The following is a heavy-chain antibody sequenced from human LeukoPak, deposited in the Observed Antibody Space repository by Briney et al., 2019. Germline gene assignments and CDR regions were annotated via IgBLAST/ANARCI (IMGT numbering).Heavy chain of an antibody. Sequence: GGSLRPSCAASGFTFDDYAMHWVRQAPGKGLEWVSLISGDGGSTYYADSVKGRFTISRDNSKNSLYLQMNGLRTEDTALYYCAKDSEYYYDSSGYYGDWGQGTLVTVSS. V-gene: IGHV3-43*02. CDR3: AKDSEYYYDSSGYYGD. D-gene: IGHD3-22*01. CDR1: GFTFDDYA. CDR2: ISGDGGST. J-gene: IGHJ4*02.